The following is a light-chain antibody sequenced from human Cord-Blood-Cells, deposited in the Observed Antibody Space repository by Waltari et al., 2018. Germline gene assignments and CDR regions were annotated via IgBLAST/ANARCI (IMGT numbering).Light chain of an antibody. J-gene: IGKJ1*01. V-gene: IGKV1-39*01. CDR3: QQSYSTPPT. CDR2: AAS. CDR1: QSISSY. Sequence: DIQMTQSPSSLSASVGEGVTLTCRASQSISSYLNWYQQKQGKAPKLLIDAASSLQSGVPSRFSGSGSGTDFTLTISSLQPEDFATYYCQQSYSTPPTFGQGTKVEIK.